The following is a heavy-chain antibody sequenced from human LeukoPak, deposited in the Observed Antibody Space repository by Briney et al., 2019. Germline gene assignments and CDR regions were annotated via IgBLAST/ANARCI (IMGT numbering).Heavy chain of an antibody. V-gene: IGHV3-23*01. D-gene: IGHD5-24*01. Sequence: GGSLRLSCAASGFTFSNYAMSWVRHAPGKGLEWVSAVSGSGATIVYADSVKGRFTISRDNSKNTLYPKVNSLRAADTAIYYCAKVQEMDTILPPFHYWGQGTLVTVSS. CDR2: VSGSGATI. J-gene: IGHJ4*02. CDR1: GFTFSNYA. CDR3: AKVQEMDTILPPFHY.